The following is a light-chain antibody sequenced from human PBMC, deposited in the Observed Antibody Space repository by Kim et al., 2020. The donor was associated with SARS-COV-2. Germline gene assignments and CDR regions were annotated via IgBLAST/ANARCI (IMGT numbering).Light chain of an antibody. V-gene: IGKV3-11*01. J-gene: IGKJ4*01. Sequence: PGERATLPCRASQSVSTYLAWYQQRSGQAPRVLIYDASNRATGIPARFSGSGSGTDFTLTISSLQPEDFAVYYCQQRSSWPLTFGGGTKVDIK. CDR3: QQRSSWPLT. CDR1: QSVSTY. CDR2: DAS.